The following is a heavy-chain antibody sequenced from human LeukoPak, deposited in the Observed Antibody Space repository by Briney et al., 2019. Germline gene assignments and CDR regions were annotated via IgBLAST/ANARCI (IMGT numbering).Heavy chain of an antibody. V-gene: IGHV3-23*01. CDR2: ISGSGGST. Sequence: PGGSLRLSCAASGFIFSSHAMNWVRQAPGKGLEWVSAISGSGGSTYYPDSVKGRFTISRDNSKNTLYLQMNSLRDEDTAVYYCAKDRMITFGGVIPEFDYWGQGTLVTVSS. CDR1: GFIFSSHA. CDR3: AKDRMITFGGVIPEFDY. D-gene: IGHD3-16*02. J-gene: IGHJ4*02.